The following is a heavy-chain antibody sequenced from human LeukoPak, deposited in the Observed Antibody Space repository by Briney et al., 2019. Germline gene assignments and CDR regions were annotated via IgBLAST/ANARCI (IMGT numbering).Heavy chain of an antibody. CDR1: GFTFSSYA. CDR3: AKDQYSGYDDGLDY. D-gene: IGHD5-12*01. Sequence: GGSLRLSCAASGFTFSSYAMSWVRQAPGKGLEWVTAISGSGGSTYYADSVKGRFTISRDNSKNTLYLQMNSLRAEDTAVYYCAKDQYSGYDDGLDYWGQGTLVTVSS. CDR2: ISGSGGST. V-gene: IGHV3-23*01. J-gene: IGHJ4*02.